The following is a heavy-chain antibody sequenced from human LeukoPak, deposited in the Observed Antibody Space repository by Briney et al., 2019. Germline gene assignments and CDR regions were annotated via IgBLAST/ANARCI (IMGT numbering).Heavy chain of an antibody. CDR3: AREYILTGYPLDY. CDR1: GYTFTSYY. V-gene: IGHV1-46*01. J-gene: IGHJ4*02. D-gene: IGHD3-9*01. Sequence: ASVKVSCKASGYTFTSYYMHWVRQAPGQGLEWMGIISPSDGGTTYARKFQGRVTMTRDTSTSTVYMELSSLRSEDTAMYYCAREYILTGYPLDYWGQGTLVTVSS. CDR2: ISPSDGGT.